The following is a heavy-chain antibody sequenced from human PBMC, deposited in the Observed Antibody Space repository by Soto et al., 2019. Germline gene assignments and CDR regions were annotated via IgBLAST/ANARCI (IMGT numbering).Heavy chain of an antibody. V-gene: IGHV4-39*01. CDR1: GGSISSSSYY. D-gene: IGHD1-26*01. Sequence: SETLSLTCTVSGGSISSSSYYWGWIRQPPGKGLEWIGSIYYSGSTYYNPSLKSRVTISVDTSKNQFSLKLSSVTAADTAVYYCARPHMSGSYYYYYGMDVWGQGTTVTVSS. CDR2: IYYSGST. CDR3: ARPHMSGSYYYYYGMDV. J-gene: IGHJ6*02.